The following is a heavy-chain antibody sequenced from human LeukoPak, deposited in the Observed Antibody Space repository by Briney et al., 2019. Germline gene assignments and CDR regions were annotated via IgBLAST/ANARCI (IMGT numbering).Heavy chain of an antibody. CDR3: ARAVDIVATTPFDL. CDR2: VRYDGSIK. J-gene: IGHJ3*01. CDR1: GFTFSSYA. D-gene: IGHD5-12*01. Sequence: GESLRLSCAASGFTFSSYAMHWVRQAPGKGLEWVTFVRYDGSIKYYADSVKGRFIISRDSSRNTVYLDMNSLRAEDTAVYYCARAVDIVATTPFDLWGQGTMVTVSS. V-gene: IGHV3-30*14.